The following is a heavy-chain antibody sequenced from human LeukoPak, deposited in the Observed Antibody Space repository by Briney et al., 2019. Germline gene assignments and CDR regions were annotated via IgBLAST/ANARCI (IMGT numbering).Heavy chain of an antibody. CDR1: GYTFTSYT. Sequence: PRASVKVSCKASGYTFTSYTMHWVRQAPGQRLEWMGWINTGNGNTKYSQEFQGRVTITRDTSASTAYMELSSLRSEDMAVYYCARGAKFRSYGSGTYYTSLPFDPWGQGTLVTVSS. CDR2: INTGNGNT. CDR3: ARGAKFRSYGSGTYYTSLPFDP. V-gene: IGHV1-3*03. D-gene: IGHD3-10*01. J-gene: IGHJ5*02.